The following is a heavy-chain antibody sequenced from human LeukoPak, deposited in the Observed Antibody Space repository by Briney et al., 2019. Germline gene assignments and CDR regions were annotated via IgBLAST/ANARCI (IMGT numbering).Heavy chain of an antibody. CDR2: ISSSSSYI. CDR1: GFTFSSYS. V-gene: IGHV3-21*01. CDR3: ARDLLGISGSYTDY. Sequence: PGGSLRLSCAASGFTFSSYSMNWVRQAPGKGLEWVSSISSSSSYIYYADSAKGRFTISRDNAKNSLYLQMNSLRAEDTAVYYCARDLLGISGSYTDYWGQGTLVTVSS. D-gene: IGHD1-26*01. J-gene: IGHJ4*02.